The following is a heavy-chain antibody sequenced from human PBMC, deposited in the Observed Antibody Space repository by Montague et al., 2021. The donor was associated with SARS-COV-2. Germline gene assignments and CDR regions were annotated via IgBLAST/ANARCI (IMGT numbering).Heavy chain of an antibody. Sequence: TLSLTCTVSSGSISSGGSISSGGYYWSWIRQHPGKGLEWIGYTYYNGSTSYNPSLKGRVTISVDTSENQFSLKLSSVTAADTSVYYCARDLGHRYVAGWFDPWGQGTLVTVSS. CDR1: SGSISSGGSISSGGYY. V-gene: IGHV4-31*03. CDR2: TYYNGST. CDR3: ARDLGHRYVAGWFDP. D-gene: IGHD5-18*01. J-gene: IGHJ5*02.